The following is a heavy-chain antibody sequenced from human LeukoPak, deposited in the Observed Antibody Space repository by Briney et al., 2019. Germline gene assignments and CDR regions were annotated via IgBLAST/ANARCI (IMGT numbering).Heavy chain of an antibody. D-gene: IGHD3-22*01. CDR2: ISGSGGST. CDR1: GFTFNNYA. V-gene: IGHV3-23*01. CDR3: AKDPLSYYDSSGYRYFDY. Sequence: GGSLRLSCAASGFTFNNYAMNWVRQAPGKGLKWVSGISGSGGSTYYADSEKGRFTISRDNSKNTLYLQMNRLRAEDTAVYFCAKDPLSYYDSSGYRYFDYWGQGTLVTVSS. J-gene: IGHJ4*02.